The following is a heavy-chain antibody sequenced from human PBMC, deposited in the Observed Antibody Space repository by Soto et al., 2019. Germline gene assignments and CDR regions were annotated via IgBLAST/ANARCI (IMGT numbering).Heavy chain of an antibody. Sequence: GGSLRLSCAASVFTFSSYSMNWDRQAPGKGLEWVSYISSSSSTIYYADSVKGRFTISRDNAKNSLYLQMNSLRDEDTAVYYCARGTGTLHMGDDAFDIWGQGTMVTV. V-gene: IGHV3-48*02. CDR2: ISSSSSTI. CDR3: ARGTGTLHMGDDAFDI. CDR1: VFTFSSYS. D-gene: IGHD1-1*01. J-gene: IGHJ3*02.